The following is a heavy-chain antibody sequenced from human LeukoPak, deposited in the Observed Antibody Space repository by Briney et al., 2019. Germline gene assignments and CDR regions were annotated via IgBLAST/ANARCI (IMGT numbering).Heavy chain of an antibody. CDR2: IYHSGST. CDR3: ARGGYCSSTSCYRGPNWFDP. J-gene: IGHJ5*02. V-gene: IGHV4-30-2*01. Sequence: SQTLSLTCTVSGGSISSGGYYRRWIRQPPGKGLEWIGYIYHSGSTYYNPSLKSRVTISVDRSKNQFSLKLSSVTAADTAVYYCARGGYCSSTSCYRGPNWFDPWGQGTLVTVSS. CDR1: GGSISSGGYY. D-gene: IGHD2-2*02.